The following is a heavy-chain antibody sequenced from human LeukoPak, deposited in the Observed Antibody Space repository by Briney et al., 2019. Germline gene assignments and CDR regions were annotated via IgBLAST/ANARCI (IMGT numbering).Heavy chain of an antibody. V-gene: IGHV3-48*03. Sequence: GGSLRLSCAASGFIFSSYEMNWVRQAPGKGLEWVSYISSSGSTIYYADSVKGRFTMSRDNAKNSLYLQMNSLRAEDTAVYYCARDGDGSGTDLDYWGQGTLVTVSS. CDR3: ARDGDGSGTDLDY. D-gene: IGHD3-10*01. CDR1: GFIFSSYE. J-gene: IGHJ4*02. CDR2: ISSSGSTI.